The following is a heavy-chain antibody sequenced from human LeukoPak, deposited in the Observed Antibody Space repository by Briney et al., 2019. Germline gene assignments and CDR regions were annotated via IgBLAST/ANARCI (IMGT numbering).Heavy chain of an antibody. D-gene: IGHD5-18*01. CDR3: TRGQKYRSGYTVSELGSGYFDY. CDR2: IHYSGST. Sequence: SETLSLTCTVSGGSINSYYWSWIRQPPGKRLEWIGYIHYSGSTNYNPSLKSRITLSVDTSKNQFSLRLSSVTAADTAVYYCTRGQKYRSGYTVSELGSGYFDYWGQGTLVTVSS. CDR1: GGSINSYY. V-gene: IGHV4-59*01. J-gene: IGHJ4*02.